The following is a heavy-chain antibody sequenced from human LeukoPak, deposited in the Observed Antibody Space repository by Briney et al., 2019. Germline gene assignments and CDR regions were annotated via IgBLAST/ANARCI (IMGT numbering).Heavy chain of an antibody. J-gene: IGHJ6*03. V-gene: IGHV4-34*01. CDR1: GGSFSGYY. Sequence: SETLSLTCAVYGGSFSGYYWSWIRQPPGKGLEWIGEINHSGSTNYNPSLKSRVTISVDTSKNQFSLKLSSVAAADTAVYYCARGKLAGSSSYHYYYYMDVWGKGTTVTVSS. CDR3: ARGKLAGSSSYHYYYYMDV. CDR2: INHSGST. D-gene: IGHD6-6*01.